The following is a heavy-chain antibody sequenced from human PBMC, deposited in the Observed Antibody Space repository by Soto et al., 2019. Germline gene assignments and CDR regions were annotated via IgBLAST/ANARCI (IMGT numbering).Heavy chain of an antibody. CDR2: IKHDGSEK. Sequence: GGSLRLSCAASAFTFSSYWISWVRQAPGKGLEWVANIKHDGSEKYYGDSVQGRFTISRDNAKNSLYLQMNSLRAEDTAVYYCARDIGLAIDYWGQGTLVTVSS. V-gene: IGHV3-7*03. CDR3: ARDIGLAIDY. J-gene: IGHJ4*02. D-gene: IGHD6-19*01. CDR1: AFTFSSYW.